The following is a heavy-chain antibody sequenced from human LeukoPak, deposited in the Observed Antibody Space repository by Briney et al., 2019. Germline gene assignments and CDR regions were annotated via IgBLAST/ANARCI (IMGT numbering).Heavy chain of an antibody. CDR2: ISYSGGT. CDR1: GGSISSYY. Sequence: SETLSLTCTVSGGSISSYYWSWIRQPPGKGLEWIGYISYSGGTNYNPSLNSRVTISLDTSKNQFSLKLTSVTAADTAFYYCARSYDTSGYFHAFDIWGQGTMITVSS. J-gene: IGHJ3*02. CDR3: ARSYDTSGYFHAFDI. D-gene: IGHD3-22*01. V-gene: IGHV4-59*01.